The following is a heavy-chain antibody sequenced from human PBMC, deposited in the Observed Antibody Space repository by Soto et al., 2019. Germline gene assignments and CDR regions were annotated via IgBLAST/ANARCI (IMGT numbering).Heavy chain of an antibody. J-gene: IGHJ5*02. CDR1: GDSSSSYA. CDR3: ARADYDFWSGLGNS. Sequence: QVQLVQSGAEVRKPGSSVKVSCKASGDSSSSYAISWVRQAPGQGLEWMGGIMPLVGTANYAQKVQGRVTITADQFTSTVFMEMTSLRSEDTAVYYCARADYDFWSGLGNSWGQGTLVTVSS. D-gene: IGHD3-3*01. V-gene: IGHV1-69*01. CDR2: IMPLVGTA.